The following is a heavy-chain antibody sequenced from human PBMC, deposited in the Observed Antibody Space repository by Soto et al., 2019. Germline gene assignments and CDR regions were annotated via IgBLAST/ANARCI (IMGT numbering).Heavy chain of an antibody. Sequence: PGGSLRLSCAASGFTFSSYAMSWVRQAPGKGLEWVSAISGSGGSTYYADSVKGRFTISRDNSKNTLYLQMNSLRAEDTAVYYCAKGRSPTQVEYDFVYWSQGTLVTVSS. CDR2: ISGSGGST. CDR1: GFTFSSYA. D-gene: IGHD1-1*01. V-gene: IGHV3-23*01. J-gene: IGHJ4*02. CDR3: AKGRSPTQVEYDFVY.